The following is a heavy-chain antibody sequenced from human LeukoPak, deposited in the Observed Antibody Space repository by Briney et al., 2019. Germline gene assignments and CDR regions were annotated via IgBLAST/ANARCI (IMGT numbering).Heavy chain of an antibody. CDR3: ARQLATYYYDSSGEGIDY. Sequence: GGSLRLSCAASGFTFSSYAMSWVRQAPGKGLEWVSGINWNGSSKGYADSVKGRFTISRDNAKNSLYLQMNSLRAEDTALYHCARQLATYYYDSSGEGIDYWGQGTLVTVSS. D-gene: IGHD3-22*01. J-gene: IGHJ4*02. V-gene: IGHV3-20*01. CDR1: GFTFSSYA. CDR2: INWNGSSK.